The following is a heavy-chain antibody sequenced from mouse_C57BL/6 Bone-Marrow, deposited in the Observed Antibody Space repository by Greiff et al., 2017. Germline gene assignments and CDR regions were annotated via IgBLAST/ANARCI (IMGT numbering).Heavy chain of an antibody. V-gene: IGHV5-4*01. J-gene: IGHJ4*01. CDR1: GFTFSSYA. Sequence: EVHLVESGGGLVKPGGSLKLSCAASGFTFSSYAMSWVRQTPEKRLEWVATISDGGSYTYYPDNVKGRFTISRDNAKNNLYLQMSHLKSEDTAMYYCARDPLYDYDKGMDYWGQGTSVTVSS. CDR3: ARDPLYDYDKGMDY. CDR2: ISDGGSYT. D-gene: IGHD2-4*01.